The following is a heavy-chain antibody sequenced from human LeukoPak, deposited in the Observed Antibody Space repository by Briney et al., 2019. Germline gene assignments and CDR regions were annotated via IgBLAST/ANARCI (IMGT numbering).Heavy chain of an antibody. V-gene: IGHV3-9*03. CDR2: ISWNSGRR. CDR1: GFTFDDYA. CDR3: AKGPDYDILTPIDY. J-gene: IGHJ4*02. D-gene: IGHD3-9*01. Sequence: GGSLRLFCVGSGFTFDDYAMHWVRQAPGKGLEWVSGISWNSGRRGYADSVKGRFTISRDNAKTSLYLQMNSLRAEDMALYYCAKGPDYDILTPIDYWGQGTLVTVSS.